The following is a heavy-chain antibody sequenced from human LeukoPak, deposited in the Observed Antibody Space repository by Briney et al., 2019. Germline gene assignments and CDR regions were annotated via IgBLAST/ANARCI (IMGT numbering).Heavy chain of an antibody. J-gene: IGHJ3*02. CDR1: GCSISSLNW. V-gene: IGHV4-4*02. Sequence: RPSGTLSLTCAGSGCSISSLNWLTWVRQPPGKGLEWIGEISHSGSTNYNPSLESRVTVSGDNSKNQFSLKLSSVTAADTAVYYCARDHGSSSWMDFFEIWGPGTKVTVSS. CDR2: ISHSGST. D-gene: IGHD6-6*01. CDR3: ARDHGSSSWMDFFEI.